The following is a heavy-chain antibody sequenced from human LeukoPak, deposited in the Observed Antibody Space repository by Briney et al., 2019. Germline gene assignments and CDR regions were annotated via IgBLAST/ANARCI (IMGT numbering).Heavy chain of an antibody. V-gene: IGHV3-30-3*01. CDR1: GFTFSSYA. Sequence: GGSLRLSCAASGFTFSSYAMHRVRQAPGKGLEWVAVISYDGSNKYYADSVKGRFTISRDNSKNTLYLQMNSLRAEDTAVYYCARQRRGHYFDYWGQGTLVTVSS. J-gene: IGHJ4*02. CDR3: ARQRRGHYFDY. D-gene: IGHD1-1*01. CDR2: ISYDGSNK.